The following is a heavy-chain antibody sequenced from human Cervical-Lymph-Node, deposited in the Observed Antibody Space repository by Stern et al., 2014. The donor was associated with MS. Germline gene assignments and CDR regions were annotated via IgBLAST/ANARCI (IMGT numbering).Heavy chain of an antibody. CDR3: ARGCGGDCYSAHEYFQH. V-gene: IGHV3-21*01. CDR2: ISSSSSYI. Sequence: EVQLLESGGGLVKPGGSLRLSCAASGFTFSSYSMNWVRQAPGKGLEWVSSISSSSSYIHYADSVKGRFTIARDNAKNSLYLQMNSLRAEDTAVYYCARGCGGDCYSAHEYFQHWGQGTLVTVSS. CDR1: GFTFSSYS. J-gene: IGHJ1*01. D-gene: IGHD2-21*02.